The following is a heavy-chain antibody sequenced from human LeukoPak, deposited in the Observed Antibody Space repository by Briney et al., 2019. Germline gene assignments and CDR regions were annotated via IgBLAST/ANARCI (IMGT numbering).Heavy chain of an antibody. CDR1: GFTFTSTA. Sequence: ASVTVPCKASGFTFTSTAVQWVRQARGQRLEWIGWILVGSGNTNYAQMFQERVTLTWDVSTSTAYMVLSSLRSEDTAIYYCASDPPYTSSSAWWGQGTLVTVSS. J-gene: IGHJ4*02. V-gene: IGHV1-58*01. CDR3: ASDPPYTSSSAW. D-gene: IGHD2-2*01. CDR2: ILVGSGNT.